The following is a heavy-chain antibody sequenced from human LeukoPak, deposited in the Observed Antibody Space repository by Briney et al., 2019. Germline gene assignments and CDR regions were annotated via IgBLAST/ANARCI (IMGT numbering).Heavy chain of an antibody. Sequence: SQTLSLTCAISGDSVSSNSAAWNWIRQSPSRGLEWLGRTYFRSKWFNDYSLSVKSRITINPDTSKSHFSLQLNSVTPEDTAVYFCARGVRYFDLWGRGTLDPVSS. CDR3: ARGVRYFDL. V-gene: IGHV6-1*01. J-gene: IGHJ2*01. CDR1: GDSVSSNSAA. CDR2: TYFRSKWFN.